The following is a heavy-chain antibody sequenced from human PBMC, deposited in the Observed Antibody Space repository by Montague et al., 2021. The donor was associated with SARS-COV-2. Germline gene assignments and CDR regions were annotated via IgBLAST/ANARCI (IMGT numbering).Heavy chain of an antibody. D-gene: IGHD3-10*01. Sequence: SETLSLTCAVHGTSFSGYYWNWIRQPPGKGLEWIGEINHGGSTKYSPSLKSRLTISADTSKNQFSLKLTSVAAADTAVYYCARLRDGVVPSPILGVGPYYSYYCMDVWGRGTPVTVSS. CDR2: INHGGST. CDR1: GTSFSGYY. V-gene: IGHV4-34*01. J-gene: IGHJ6*03. CDR3: ARLRDGVVPSPILGVGPYYSYYCMDV.